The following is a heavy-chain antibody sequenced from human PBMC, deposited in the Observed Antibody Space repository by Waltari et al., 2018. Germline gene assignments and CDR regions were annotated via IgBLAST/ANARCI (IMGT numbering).Heavy chain of an antibody. CDR1: GFPFRSYA. CDR2: ISGSGGST. J-gene: IGHJ4*02. CDR3: AKSSNYYGSGSYYNV. D-gene: IGHD3-10*01. Sequence: VQLVESGGGVVQPGRSLRLSCAASGFPFRSYAMSWVRQAPGKGLEWVSAISGSGGSTYYADSVKGRFTISRDNSKNTLYLQMNSLRAEDTAVYYCAKSSNYYGSGSYYNVWGQGTLVTVSS. V-gene: IGHV3-23*04.